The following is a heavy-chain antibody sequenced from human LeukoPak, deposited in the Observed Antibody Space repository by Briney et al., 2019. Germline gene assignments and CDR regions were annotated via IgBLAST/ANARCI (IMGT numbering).Heavy chain of an antibody. J-gene: IGHJ5*02. D-gene: IGHD2-15*01. CDR3: ARGVGYCSGGSCYDWFDP. CDR1: GYTFTSYY. Sequence: ASVKVSCKASGYTFTSYYMHWVRQAPGQGLEWMGIINPSGGSTSYAQKFQGRVTMTRDMSTSTAYMELRSLRSEDMAVYYCARGVGYCSGGSCYDWFDPWGQGTLVTVSS. CDR2: INPSGGST. V-gene: IGHV1-46*01.